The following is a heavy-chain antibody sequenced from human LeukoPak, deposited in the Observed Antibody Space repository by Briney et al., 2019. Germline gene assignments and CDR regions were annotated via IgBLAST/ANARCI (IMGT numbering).Heavy chain of an antibody. CDR1: GFTFNTYS. V-gene: IGHV3-21*01. J-gene: IGHJ6*03. CDR2: ISSSSSYI. D-gene: IGHD3-22*01. Sequence: GGSLRLSCAASGFTFNTYSMNWVRQAPGKGLEWVSSISSSSSYIYYADSVKGRFTIARDNAKKSLYLQMNSLRAEDTAVYYCAKDGGGYYPYYYYYMDVWGKGTTVTISS. CDR3: AKDGGGYYPYYYYYMDV.